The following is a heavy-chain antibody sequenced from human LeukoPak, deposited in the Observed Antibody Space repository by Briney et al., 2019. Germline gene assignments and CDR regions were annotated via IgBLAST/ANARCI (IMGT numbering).Heavy chain of an antibody. J-gene: IGHJ6*03. CDR1: GFTVNNNY. Sequence: GGSLRLSCAASGFTVNNNYMIWFRQAPGKGLEWVSLIYSGGTTYYADSVKGRFTISRDNSKNTLCLQMNSLRAEDTAVYYCARVEGDYYYYYYMDVWGKGTTVTVSS. V-gene: IGHV3-53*01. CDR2: IYSGGTT. D-gene: IGHD2-21*02. CDR3: ARVEGDYYYYYYMDV.